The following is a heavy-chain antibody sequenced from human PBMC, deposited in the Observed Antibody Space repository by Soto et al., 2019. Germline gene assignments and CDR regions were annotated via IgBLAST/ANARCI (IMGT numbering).Heavy chain of an antibody. V-gene: IGHV3-23*01. Sequence: GGSLRLSCAASALAFSTYAMTWVRQAPGKGLEWVSAIGVSSDTTYYADSVKGRFTISRDNSKNTLYLHMSSLRAEDTAIYYCAKVQITVIRGVITNPSFDYWGQGTVVTVSS. CDR1: ALAFSTYA. CDR3: AKVQITVIRGVITNPSFDY. J-gene: IGHJ4*02. CDR2: IGVSSDTT. D-gene: IGHD3-10*01.